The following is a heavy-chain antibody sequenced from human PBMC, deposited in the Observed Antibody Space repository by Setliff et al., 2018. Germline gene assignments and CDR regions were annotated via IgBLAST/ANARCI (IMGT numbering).Heavy chain of an antibody. J-gene: IGHJ4*02. V-gene: IGHV3-7*01. CDR2: IKLDGSEK. CDR1: GFTFSIYS. CDR3: ARDGGEY. D-gene: IGHD3-16*01. Sequence: PGGSLRLSCAASGFTFSIYSMSWVRQAPGKGLEWVANIKLDGSEKYYVDSVKGRFTISRDNAKNSLYLQMNSLRAEDTAVYYCARDGGEYWGQGTLVTVSS.